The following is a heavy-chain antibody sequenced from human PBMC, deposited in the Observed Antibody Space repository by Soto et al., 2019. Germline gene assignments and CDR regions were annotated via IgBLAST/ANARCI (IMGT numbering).Heavy chain of an antibody. CDR2: IDWDDDK. CDR1: GFSLSTSGMC. CDR3: ARTDAYYYDSSGSPLDY. J-gene: IGHJ4*02. D-gene: IGHD3-22*01. V-gene: IGHV2-70*11. Sequence: SGPTLVNPTQTLTLTCTFSGFSLSTSGMCVSWIRQPPGKALEWLARIDWDDDKYYSTSLKTRLTISKDTSKNQVVLTMTNMDPVDTATYYCARTDAYYYDSSGSPLDYWGQGTLVTVSS.